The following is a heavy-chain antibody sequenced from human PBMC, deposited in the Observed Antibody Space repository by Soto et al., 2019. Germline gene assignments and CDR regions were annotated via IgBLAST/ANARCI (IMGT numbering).Heavy chain of an antibody. V-gene: IGHV4-30-4*01. J-gene: IGHJ4*02. CDR2: IYYSGST. CDR1: GGSISSGDYY. Sequence: SEMLSLTCTVSGGSISSGDYYWSWIRQPPGKGLEWIGYIYYSGSTYYNPSLKSRVTISVDTSKNQFSLKLSSVTAADTAVYYCARAARGYCISTSCYLDYWGQGTLVTVSS. D-gene: IGHD2-2*01. CDR3: ARAARGYCISTSCYLDY.